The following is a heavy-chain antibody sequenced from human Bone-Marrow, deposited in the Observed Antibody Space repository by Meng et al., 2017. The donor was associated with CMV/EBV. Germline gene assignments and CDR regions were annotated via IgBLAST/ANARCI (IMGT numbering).Heavy chain of an antibody. CDR2: ISNSGAYI. J-gene: IGHJ6*02. V-gene: IGHV3-21*01. CDR3: ARDVSPRSSAYFAIYYFYALDV. CDR1: GFTFSSYS. D-gene: IGHD2-21*01. Sequence: GESLKISCAASGFTFSSYSMNWVRQAPGKGLEWVSSISNSGAYIYYADSVKGRFTISRDNAQSSLYLQMNSLRAEDTALYYCARDVSPRSSAYFAIYYFYALDVWGQGTTVTVSS.